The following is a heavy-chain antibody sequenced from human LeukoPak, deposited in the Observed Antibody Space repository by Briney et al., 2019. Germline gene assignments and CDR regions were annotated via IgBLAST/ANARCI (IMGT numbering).Heavy chain of an antibody. D-gene: IGHD1-26*01. J-gene: IGHJ4*02. V-gene: IGHV3-74*01. Sequence: PGGSLRLSCAASGFTFSNFCMSWVRQAPGKGLVWVSLIHSDGGTTNYADSVKGRFTISRDNAKNTLYLQMNSLRVEDTAVYYCARDTYSIAEWGQGTLVTVSS. CDR2: IHSDGGTT. CDR3: ARDTYSIAE. CDR1: GFTFSNFC.